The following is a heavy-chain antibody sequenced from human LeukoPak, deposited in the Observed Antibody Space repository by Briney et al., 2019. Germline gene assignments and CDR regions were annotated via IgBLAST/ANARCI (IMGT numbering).Heavy chain of an antibody. J-gene: IGHJ4*02. Sequence: FGTTLVNPTQSLTLTCTFSGFSLSTARMRVSWIRQPPGKALEWLARIDWDDDKFYKTSLKTRLTISKDTSKNQVILIMTNMDPVDTATYYCARTISVTDYFDYWGPGTLVTVSS. D-gene: IGHD2-2*02. CDR3: ARTISVTDYFDY. CDR1: GFSLSTARMR. V-gene: IGHV2-70*04. CDR2: IDWDDDK.